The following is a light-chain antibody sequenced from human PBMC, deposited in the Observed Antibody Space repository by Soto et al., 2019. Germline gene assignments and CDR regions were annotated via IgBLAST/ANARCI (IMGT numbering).Light chain of an antibody. CDR2: EDI. Sequence: QSVLTQPPSVSAAPGQKVTISCSGSTSNIGNNYLSWYQQLPGTAPKLLIYEDIKRPSGIPDRFSGSKSGTSATLAITGLQTGDEADYYCGTWDTRLSTAVFGGGTKLTVL. J-gene: IGLJ2*01. CDR3: GTWDTRLSTAV. CDR1: TSNIGNNY. V-gene: IGLV1-51*02.